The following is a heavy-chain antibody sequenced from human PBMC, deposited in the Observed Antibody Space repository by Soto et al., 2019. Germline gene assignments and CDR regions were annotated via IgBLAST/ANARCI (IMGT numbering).Heavy chain of an antibody. V-gene: IGHV1-69*01. J-gene: IGHJ4*02. CDR3: ASGASRWYPYFFDS. CDR2: IIPYYNTL. Sequence: QAQVVQSGAEVRKPGSSVKLSCKASEGTFNSYAIAWVRQAPGQGLEWMGGIIPYYNTLNYAQKFQDRVTITADDSTNTVYIELSSLRSDDTAGYFCASGASRWYPYFFDSWAQGTLVTVSS. D-gene: IGHD6-13*01. CDR1: EGTFNSYA.